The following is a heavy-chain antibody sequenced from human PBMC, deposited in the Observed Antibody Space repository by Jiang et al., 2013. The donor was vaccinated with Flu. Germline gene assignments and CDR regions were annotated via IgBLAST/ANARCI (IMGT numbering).Heavy chain of an antibody. CDR1: GYTFTGYY. Sequence: SVKVSCKASGYTFTGYYMHWVRQAPGQGLEWMGWINPNSGGTNYAQKFQGRVTMTRDTSISTAYMELSRLRSDDTAVYYCARDPVVVPAAGPRYYYGMDVWGQGTTVTVSS. CDR3: ARDPVVVPAAGPRYYYGMDV. J-gene: IGHJ6*02. CDR2: INPNSGGT. D-gene: IGHD2-2*01. V-gene: IGHV1-2*02.